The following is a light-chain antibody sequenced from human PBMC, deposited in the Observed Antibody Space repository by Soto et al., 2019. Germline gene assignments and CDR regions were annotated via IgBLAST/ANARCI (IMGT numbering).Light chain of an antibody. V-gene: IGLV2-14*01. CDR2: DVS. Sequence: QSALTQPASVSGSPGQSITISCTGTISDVGGYNYVFWYQQHPGKAPKLMIYDVSSRPSGVSIRFSRSKSGNTASLTISGLHAEDEADYYCSSYTTSNPLLGLGGGTKLTVL. J-gene: IGLJ2*01. CDR3: SSYTTSNPLLG. CDR1: ISDVGGYNY.